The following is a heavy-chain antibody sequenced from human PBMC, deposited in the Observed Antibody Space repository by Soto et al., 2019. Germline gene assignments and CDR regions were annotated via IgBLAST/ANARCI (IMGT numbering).Heavy chain of an antibody. CDR2: INHSGST. CDR1: GGSFSGYY. CDR3: ARGFRVRGYSSGHYYYGMDV. V-gene: IGHV4-34*01. J-gene: IGHJ6*01. D-gene: IGHD5-18*01. Sequence: PSETLSLTCAVYGGSFSGYYWSWIRQPPGKGLEWIGEINHSGSTNYNPSLKSRVTISVDKSKNQFSLKLSSVTAADTAVYYCARGFRVRGYSSGHYYYGMDVLGQG.